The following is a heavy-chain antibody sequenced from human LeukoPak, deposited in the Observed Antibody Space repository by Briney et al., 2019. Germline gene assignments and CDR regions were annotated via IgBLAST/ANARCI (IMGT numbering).Heavy chain of an antibody. D-gene: IGHD3-22*01. CDR1: GYTFTSYG. CDR3: ARVGDRHYYDSSGYRD. Sequence: RASVKVSCKASGYTFTSYGISWVRQAPGQGLEWMGWISAYNGNTNYAQKLQGRVTMTTDTSTSTAYMELRSLRSDDTAVYYCARVGDRHYYDSSGYRDWGQGTLVTVSS. J-gene: IGHJ4*02. V-gene: IGHV1-18*01. CDR2: ISAYNGNT.